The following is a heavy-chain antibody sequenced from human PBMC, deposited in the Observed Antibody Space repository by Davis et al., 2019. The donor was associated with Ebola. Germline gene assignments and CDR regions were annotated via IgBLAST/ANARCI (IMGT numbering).Heavy chain of an antibody. CDR3: ARDRSYCSGGSCYGGYGMDV. CDR2: ISYDGSNK. D-gene: IGHD2-15*01. J-gene: IGHJ6*02. CDR1: GFTFSSYA. V-gene: IGHV3-30-3*01. Sequence: GESLKISCAASGFTFSSYAMHWVRQAPGKGLEWVAVISYDGSNKYYADSVKGRFTISRDNSKNTLYLQMNSLRAEDTAVYYCARDRSYCSGGSCYGGYGMDVWGQGTTVTVSS.